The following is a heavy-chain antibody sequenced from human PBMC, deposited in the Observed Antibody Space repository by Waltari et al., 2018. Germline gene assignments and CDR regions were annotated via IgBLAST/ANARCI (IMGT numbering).Heavy chain of an antibody. CDR1: GGSFRGYY. J-gene: IGHJ6*02. Sequence: QVQLQQWGAGLLRPSETLSLTCAVYGGSFRGYYWGWIRPPPGKGLEWIGEINHSGNTNHNPSLRSRVSMLVDTSKSQFSLKVNSVTAADTAVYYCVRLEDCTGPGGNCYSGDSFAMDVWGQGTAVTVSS. D-gene: IGHD2-8*02. V-gene: IGHV4-34*02. CDR2: INHSGNT. CDR3: VRLEDCTGPGGNCYSGDSFAMDV.